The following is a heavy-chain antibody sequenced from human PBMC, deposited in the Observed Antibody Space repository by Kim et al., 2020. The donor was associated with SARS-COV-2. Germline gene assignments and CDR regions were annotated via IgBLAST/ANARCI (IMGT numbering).Heavy chain of an antibody. CDR1: GYTFDNYA. CDR3: ASHVYGDYDSDV. CDR2: ISAYTGDT. Sequence: ASVKVSCKASGYTFDNYAIAWVRQAPGQGLEWMGWISAYTGDTNYAQNFQGRVTMTTETSTNTVYLELSSLKPDDTAVYFCASHVYGDYDSDVWGQGTLVTVSA. D-gene: IGHD4-17*01. V-gene: IGHV1-18*01. J-gene: IGHJ4*02.